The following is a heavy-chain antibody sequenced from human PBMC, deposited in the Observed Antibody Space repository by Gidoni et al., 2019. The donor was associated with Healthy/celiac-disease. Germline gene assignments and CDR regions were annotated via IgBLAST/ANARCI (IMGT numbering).Heavy chain of an antibody. J-gene: IGHJ4*02. CDR1: GASYSGSY. CDR2: INHSGST. D-gene: IGHD3-9*01. Sequence: QVQLQPWGAGLLKPSQTLSLTCGVYGASYSGSYWSWFRQPPGRGLEWIGEINHSGSTNYNPSRKSRVTISVDTSKNQFSLKLSSVTAADTAVYYCASRETYYDILTGYYPHVQTAVFDYWGQGTLVTVAS. V-gene: IGHV4-34*01. CDR3: ASRETYYDILTGYYPHVQTAVFDY.